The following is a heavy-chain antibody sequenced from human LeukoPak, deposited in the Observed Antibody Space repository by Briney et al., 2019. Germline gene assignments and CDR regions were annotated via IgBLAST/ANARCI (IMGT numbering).Heavy chain of an antibody. J-gene: IGHJ4*02. CDR3: AMRERLAAAFDY. V-gene: IGHV4-61*02. CDR1: GGSINSASYY. D-gene: IGHD6-13*01. CDR2: IYTSGST. Sequence: PSETLSLTCTVSGGSINSASYYWSWIRQPAGKGLEWIGRIYTSGSTNYNPSLKSRVTISVDTSKNQFSLKLSSVTAADTAVYYCAMRERLAAAFDYWGQGTLVTVSS.